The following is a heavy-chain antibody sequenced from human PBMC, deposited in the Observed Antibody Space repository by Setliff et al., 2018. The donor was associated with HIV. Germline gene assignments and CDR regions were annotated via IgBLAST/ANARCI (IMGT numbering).Heavy chain of an antibody. CDR2: VYYSGTT. J-gene: IGHJ3*02. Sequence: SETLSLTCTVSGGSISSSSYYWGWVRQPPGKGLEWIGSVYYSGTTYYNPSLTSRVTISVDTSKNLFSLKLTSVTAADTALYYCARHFSIFGVTIISNDAFDIWGRGTMVTVSS. CDR1: GGSISSSSYY. V-gene: IGHV4-39*01. D-gene: IGHD3-3*01. CDR3: ARHFSIFGVTIISNDAFDI.